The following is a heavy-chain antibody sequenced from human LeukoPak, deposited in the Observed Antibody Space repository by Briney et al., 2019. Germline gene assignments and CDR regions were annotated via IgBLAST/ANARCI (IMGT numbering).Heavy chain of an antibody. CDR1: GFTFRSYA. J-gene: IGHJ4*02. V-gene: IGHV3-23*01. Sequence: AVTLTLTCAASGFTFRSYAMTRVRQAQGQGLEWVSTFTGSGGSTHYAESVKGRFTISRDDSKNALYLEMNRLRAGDTGVYYCAKVSSSSWNNYFDYWGQGTLVTVSP. D-gene: IGHD1/OR15-1a*01. CDR3: AKVSSSSWNNYFDY. CDR2: FTGSGGST.